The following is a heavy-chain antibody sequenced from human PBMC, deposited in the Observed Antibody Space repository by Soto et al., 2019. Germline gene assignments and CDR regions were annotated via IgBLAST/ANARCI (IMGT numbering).Heavy chain of an antibody. J-gene: IGHJ4*02. CDR1: GDTFTSYA. D-gene: IGHD4-17*01. Sequence: ASVEVSCKASGDTFTSYAIHWVRQAPGQRLEWMGWINAGNGNTKYSQKFQGRVTITRDTSASTAYMELSSLRSEDTAVYYCARGDYYGELDYWGQGTLVTVSS. CDR3: ARGDYYGELDY. CDR2: INAGNGNT. V-gene: IGHV1-3*01.